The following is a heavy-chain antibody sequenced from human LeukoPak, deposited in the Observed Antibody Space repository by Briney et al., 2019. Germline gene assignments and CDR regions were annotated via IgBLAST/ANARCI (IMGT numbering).Heavy chain of an antibody. Sequence: GRSLSPSRAASRFTFSRYNMNWVRQAPGQGLEWVSSITSSSSYIYYADSVKGRFTISRDNAKNSLYLQMNSLRAEDTAVYYCAELGITMIGGVWGKGTTVTISS. CDR1: RFTFSRYN. CDR2: ITSSSSYI. CDR3: AELGITMIGGV. J-gene: IGHJ6*04. V-gene: IGHV3-21*06. D-gene: IGHD3-10*02.